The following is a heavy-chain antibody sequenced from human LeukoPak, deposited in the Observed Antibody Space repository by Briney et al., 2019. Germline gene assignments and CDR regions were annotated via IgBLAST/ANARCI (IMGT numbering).Heavy chain of an antibody. V-gene: IGHV4-38-2*01. CDR1: GYSISSGYY. D-gene: IGHD2-15*01. CDR2: IYHSGST. J-gene: IGHJ5*02. Sequence: SETLSLTCAVSGYSISSGYYWGWIRQSPGKGLEWIGSIYHSGSTYYNPSLKSRVTISVDTSKNQFSLKLSSVTAADTAVYYCARRGSKYGWFDPWGHGTLVTVCS. CDR3: ARRGSKYGWFDP.